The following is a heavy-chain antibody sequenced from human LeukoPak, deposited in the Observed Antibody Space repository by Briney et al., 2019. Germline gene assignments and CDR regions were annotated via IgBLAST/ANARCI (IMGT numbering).Heavy chain of an antibody. J-gene: IGHJ4*02. CDR3: ARTRYYYNSRSYGAPYYFDY. CDR2: IHTSGNT. D-gene: IGHD3-10*01. V-gene: IGHV4-61*09. CDR1: GYSISSGYF. Sequence: SETLSLTCTVSGYSISSGYFWGWIRQPAGKGLEWIGHIHTSGNTNYNPSLKSRLTISVDTSKNQFSLKLSSVTAADTAVYYCARTRYYYNSRSYGAPYYFDYWGQGTLVTVSS.